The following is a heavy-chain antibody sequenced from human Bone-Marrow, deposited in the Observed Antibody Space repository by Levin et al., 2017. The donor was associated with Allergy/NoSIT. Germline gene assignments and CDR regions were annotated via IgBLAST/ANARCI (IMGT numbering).Heavy chain of an antibody. Sequence: PGGSLRLSCTASGFTFGDYAMSWVRQAPGKGLEWVGFIRSKAYGGTTEYAASVKGRFTISRDDSKSIAYLQMNSLKTEDTAVYYCTRESGGQWLVLAAFDIWGQGTMVTVSS. D-gene: IGHD6-19*01. CDR3: TRESGGQWLVLAAFDI. J-gene: IGHJ3*02. V-gene: IGHV3-49*04. CDR1: GFTFGDYA. CDR2: IRSKAYGGTT.